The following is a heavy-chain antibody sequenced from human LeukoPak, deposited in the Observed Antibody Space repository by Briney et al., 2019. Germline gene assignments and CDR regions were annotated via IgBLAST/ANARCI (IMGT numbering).Heavy chain of an antibody. Sequence: SETLSLTCTVSGGSISSGDYYWSWLRQPPGKGLEWIGYIYYSGSTYYNPSLKSRVTISVDTSKNQFSLKLSSVTAADTAVYYCARVRASNLRYFDWLSVEPFGYWGQGTLVTVSS. J-gene: IGHJ4*02. V-gene: IGHV4-30-4*01. CDR3: ARVRASNLRYFDWLSVEPFGY. CDR2: IYYSGST. D-gene: IGHD3-9*01. CDR1: GGSISSGDYY.